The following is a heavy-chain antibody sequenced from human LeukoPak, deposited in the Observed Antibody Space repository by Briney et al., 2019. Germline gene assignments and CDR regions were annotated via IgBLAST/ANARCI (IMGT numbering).Heavy chain of an antibody. Sequence: PGGSLRLSCAASGFTFSSYAMHWVRQAPGKGLEWVAVISYDGSNKYYADSVKGRFTISRDNSKNTLYLQMNSLRAEDTAVYYCARDREGSFDYWGQETLVTVSS. CDR3: ARDREGSFDY. CDR1: GFTFSSYA. J-gene: IGHJ4*02. V-gene: IGHV3-30-3*01. D-gene: IGHD3-10*01. CDR2: ISYDGSNK.